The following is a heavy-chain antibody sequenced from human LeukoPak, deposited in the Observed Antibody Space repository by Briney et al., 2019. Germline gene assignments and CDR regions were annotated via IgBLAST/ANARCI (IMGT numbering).Heavy chain of an antibody. J-gene: IGHJ6*03. CDR3: ARDSSSWYLDYYYYYYMDV. CDR2: IKQDGSEK. V-gene: IGHV3-7*01. Sequence: GGSLRLSCAAYGFTFSSYWMSWVRQAPGKGLEWVANIKQDGSEKYYVDSVKGRFTISRDNAKNSLYLQMNSLRAEDTAVYYCARDSSSWYLDYYYYYYMDVWGKGPTVTVSS. CDR1: GFTFSSYW. D-gene: IGHD6-13*01.